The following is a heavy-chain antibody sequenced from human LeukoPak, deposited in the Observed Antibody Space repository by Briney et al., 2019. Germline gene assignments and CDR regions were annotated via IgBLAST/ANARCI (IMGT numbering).Heavy chain of an antibody. CDR1: GGTSNSHA. V-gene: IGHV1-69*04. J-gene: IGHJ4*02. Sequence: ASVKDSCKASGGTSNSHAISWVRQAPGQGLEWMGRIIPNLGNTNRAQNFQDRVTLTADKSTNTAYVELTSLTSDDTAVYYCATTKDRGGYQWGDFFDFWGQGTLVTVSS. D-gene: IGHD3-22*01. CDR3: ATTKDRGGYQWGDFFDF. CDR2: IIPNLGNT.